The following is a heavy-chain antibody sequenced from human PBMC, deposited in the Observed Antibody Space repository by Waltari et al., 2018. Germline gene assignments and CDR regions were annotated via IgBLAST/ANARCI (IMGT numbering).Heavy chain of an antibody. CDR1: GGSISSYY. Sequence: QVQLQESGPGLVKPSETLSLTCTVSGGSISSYYWSWIRQPAGKGLEWIGRIYTSGSPNYNPSHKRRVTMSEDTSKNQFALKLSSVTAADTAEYYWARDGCVAGTTAFDYWGQGTLVTVSS. V-gene: IGHV4-4*07. D-gene: IGHD6-19*01. CDR3: ARDGCVAGTTAFDY. CDR2: IYTSGSP. J-gene: IGHJ4*02.